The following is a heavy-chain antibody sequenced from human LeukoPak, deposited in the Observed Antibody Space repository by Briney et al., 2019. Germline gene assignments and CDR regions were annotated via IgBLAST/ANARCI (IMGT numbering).Heavy chain of an antibody. CDR1: GGSISSSSYY. D-gene: IGHD6-13*01. J-gene: IGHJ5*02. CDR2: IYYSGST. Sequence: SETLSLTCTVSGGSISSSSYYWGWIRQPPGKGLEWIGSIYYSGSTYYNPSLKSRVTISVDTSKNQFSLKLSSVTAADTAVNYCARSGDSCSWFSWFDPWGQGTLVIVSS. CDR3: ARSGDSCSWFSWFDP. V-gene: IGHV4-39*01.